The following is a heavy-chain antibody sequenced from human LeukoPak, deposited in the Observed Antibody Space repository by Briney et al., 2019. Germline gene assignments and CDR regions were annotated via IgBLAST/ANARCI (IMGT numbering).Heavy chain of an antibody. Sequence: SGPALVKPTQTLTLTCTFSGFSLSTSGMCGSWIRQPPGKALEWLARIDWDDDKYYSTSLKTRLTISKDTSKNQVVLTMTNMDPVDTATYYCARMILTGYHPYGMDVWGQGTTVTVSS. D-gene: IGHD3-9*01. V-gene: IGHV2-70*11. CDR3: ARMILTGYHPYGMDV. CDR1: GFSLSTSGMC. CDR2: IDWDDDK. J-gene: IGHJ6*02.